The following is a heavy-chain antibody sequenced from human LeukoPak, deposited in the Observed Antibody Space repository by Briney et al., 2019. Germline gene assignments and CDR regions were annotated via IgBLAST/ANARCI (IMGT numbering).Heavy chain of an antibody. Sequence: ASVKVSCKASGYTFTGYYMHWVRQAPGQGLEWMGRINPNSGGTNYAQKFQGRVTMTRDTSISTAYMELSRLRSDDTAVYYCARLGSWLLPRGYFDYWGQETLVTVSS. CDR2: INPNSGGT. CDR1: GYTFTGYY. CDR3: ARLGSWLLPRGYFDY. V-gene: IGHV1-2*06. J-gene: IGHJ4*02. D-gene: IGHD3-22*01.